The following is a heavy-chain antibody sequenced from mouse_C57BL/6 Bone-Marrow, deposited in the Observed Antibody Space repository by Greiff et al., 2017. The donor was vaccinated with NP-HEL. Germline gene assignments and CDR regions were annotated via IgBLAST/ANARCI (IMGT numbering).Heavy chain of an antibody. V-gene: IGHV14-3*01. CDR1: GFNIKNTY. J-gene: IGHJ1*03. D-gene: IGHD1-1*01. CDR2: IDPANGNT. CDR3: ERSDYYGSWYFDV. Sequence: EVQLQQSVAELVRPGASVKLSCTASGFNIKNTYMHRVKQRPEQGLEWIGRIDPANGNTKYAPKFQGKATITADTSSNTAYLQLSSLTSEDTAIYYCERSDYYGSWYFDVWGTGTTVTVSS.